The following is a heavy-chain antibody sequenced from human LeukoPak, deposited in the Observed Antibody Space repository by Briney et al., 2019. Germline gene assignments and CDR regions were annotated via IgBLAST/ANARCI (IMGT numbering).Heavy chain of an antibody. CDR1: GFTFSSYG. J-gene: IGHJ4*02. CDR2: ISYDGSNK. D-gene: IGHD6-13*01. CDR3: AKAPKLSSWTPDY. V-gene: IGHV3-30*18. Sequence: PGGSLRLSCAASGFTFSSYGMHWVRQAPGKGLEWVAIISYDGSNKYSADSVKGRFTISRDNSKNTLYLQMNSLRAEDTVVYYCAKAPKLSSWTPDYWGQGTLVTVSS.